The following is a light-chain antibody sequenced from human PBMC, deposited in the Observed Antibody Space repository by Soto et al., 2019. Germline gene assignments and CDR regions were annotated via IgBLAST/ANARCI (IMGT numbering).Light chain of an antibody. CDR1: QSLVHSDGIAY. Sequence: VMTQSPLSLPVTLGQPASISCRSNQSLVHSDGIAYFSWFQQRPGRSPRXXIYKVSNRDSGVPDRFSGSGSGTDFTLKISRVEAEDVGVYYCMQGTHWPRTFGQGTKVDIK. J-gene: IGKJ1*01. CDR3: MQGTHWPRT. V-gene: IGKV2-30*02. CDR2: KVS.